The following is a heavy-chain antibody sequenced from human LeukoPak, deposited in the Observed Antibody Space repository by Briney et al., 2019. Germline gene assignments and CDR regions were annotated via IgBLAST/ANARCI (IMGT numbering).Heavy chain of an antibody. D-gene: IGHD2-2*01. Sequence: GASVKVSCKASGYVFTSYYMHWMRQAPGQGLEWMGKINPNGGRTNYAQKFQDRVTLTSDTSTSTAYMDLSSLRFEDTAVYYCASDGAYQPPRYWGQGTLVTVSS. CDR1: GYVFTSYY. V-gene: IGHV1-46*01. CDR2: INPNGGRT. J-gene: IGHJ4*02. CDR3: ASDGAYQPPRY.